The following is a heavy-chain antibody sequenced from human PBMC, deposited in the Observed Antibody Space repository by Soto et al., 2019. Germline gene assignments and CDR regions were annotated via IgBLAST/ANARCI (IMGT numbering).Heavy chain of an antibody. CDR2: INAGPG. CDR1: GYAFSRYA. J-gene: IGHJ4*02. Sequence: ASVKVSCKSSGYAFSRYAIHWVRQAPGQRLEWMGWINAGPGNHAQKFQGRLTVTADKSTSTVYMELTNLSSEDTAVYYCARRDSGGFYRFFDSWGQGTPVTVSS. D-gene: IGHD2-15*01. CDR3: ARRDSGGFYRFFDS. V-gene: IGHV1-3*01.